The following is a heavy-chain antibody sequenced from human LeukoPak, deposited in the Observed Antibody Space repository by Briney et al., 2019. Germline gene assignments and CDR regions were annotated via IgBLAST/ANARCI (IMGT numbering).Heavy chain of an antibody. J-gene: IGHJ3*02. D-gene: IGHD1-26*01. CDR1: GLTVSSNY. Sequence: PGGSLRLSCAASGLTVSSNYMSWVRQAPGKGLEWVSVIYSGGSTYYADSVKGRFTISRDNSKNTLYLQMNSLRAEDTAVYYCARARDSGSYPDAFDIWGQGTMVTVSS. V-gene: IGHV3-53*01. CDR3: ARARDSGSYPDAFDI. CDR2: IYSGGST.